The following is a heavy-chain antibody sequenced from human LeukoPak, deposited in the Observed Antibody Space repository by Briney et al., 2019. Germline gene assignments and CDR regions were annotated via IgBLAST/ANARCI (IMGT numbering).Heavy chain of an antibody. J-gene: IGHJ3*02. V-gene: IGHV3-23*01. CDR1: GFTFSSYA. D-gene: IGHD6-13*01. CDR2: LNTDGAWI. CDR3: AKAVFAQAAAGTHDAFDI. Sequence: GGSLRLSCAASGFTFSSYAMSWVRQAPGKGLEWVSGLNTDGAWIYYADSVKGRFTISRDNSENTLYLQMNSLRAEDTAVYYCAKAVFAQAAAGTHDAFDIWGQGTMVTVSS.